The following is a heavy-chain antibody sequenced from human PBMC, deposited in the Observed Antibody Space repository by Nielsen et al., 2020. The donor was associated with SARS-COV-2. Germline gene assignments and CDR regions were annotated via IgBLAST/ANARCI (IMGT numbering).Heavy chain of an antibody. D-gene: IGHD4-17*01. CDR2: ISSSSSYI. V-gene: IGHV3-21*01. J-gene: IGHJ6*02. CDR3: AVYGDYDFYYYYGMDV. Sequence: GRSLRLSCAASGFTFSSYSMNWVRQAPGKGLEWVSSISSSSSYIYYADSVKGRFTISRDNAKNSLYLQMNSLRAEDTAVYYCAVYGDYDFYYYYGMDVWGQGTTVTVSS. CDR1: GFTFSSYS.